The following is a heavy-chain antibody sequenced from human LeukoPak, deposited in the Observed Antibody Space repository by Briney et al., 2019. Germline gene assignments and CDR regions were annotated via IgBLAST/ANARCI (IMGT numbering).Heavy chain of an antibody. D-gene: IGHD3-16*02. CDR2: ISGRGGVT. Sequence: TGGSLRLSCAASGFTFNSQAMTWVRQAPGKGLEWVSGISGRGGVTKYADSVKDRFTISRDNSRSMLYLQLNNLRAEDSAVYYCASFPRADLDLIIIDYWGQGTLVTVSS. CDR3: ASFPRADLDLIIIDY. V-gene: IGHV3-23*01. J-gene: IGHJ4*02. CDR1: GFTFNSQA.